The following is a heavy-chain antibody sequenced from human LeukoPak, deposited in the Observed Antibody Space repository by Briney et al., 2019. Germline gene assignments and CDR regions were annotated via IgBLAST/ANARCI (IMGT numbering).Heavy chain of an antibody. CDR2: INHSGST. D-gene: IGHD6-13*01. CDR1: GGSFSGYY. Sequence: SETLSLTCAVYGGSFSGYYWSWIRQPPGKGLEWIGEINHSGSTNYNPSLKSRVTISVDTSKNQFSLKLSSVTAADTAVYYCARVGAAAGTSYWGRGTLVTVSS. J-gene: IGHJ4*02. CDR3: ARVGAAAGTSY. V-gene: IGHV4-34*01.